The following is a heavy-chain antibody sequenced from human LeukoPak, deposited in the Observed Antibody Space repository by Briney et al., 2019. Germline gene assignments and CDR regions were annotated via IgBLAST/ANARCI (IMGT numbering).Heavy chain of an antibody. J-gene: IGHJ4*02. CDR3: ASVDTGYFDY. CDR2: IYYSGST. CDR1: GGSISSYY. V-gene: IGHV4-59*01. D-gene: IGHD5-18*01. Sequence: PSETLSLTCTVSGGSISSYYCSWIRQPPGKGLEWIGYIYYSGSTNYNPSLKSRVTISVDTSKNQFSLKLSSVTAADTAVYYCASVDTGYFDYWGQGTLVTVSS.